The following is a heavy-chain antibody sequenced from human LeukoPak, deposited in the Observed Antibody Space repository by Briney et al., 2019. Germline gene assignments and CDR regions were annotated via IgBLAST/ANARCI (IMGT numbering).Heavy chain of an antibody. V-gene: IGHV3-7*01. CDR1: GFPFSNYW. J-gene: IGHJ4*02. Sequence: GSLRLSCAVSGFPFSNYWMSWVRQAPGKGLEWVANIKQDGSEKYYVDSVKGRFTISRDNAKKSVYLQMNSLRAEDTAVYYCATVRIVVVPAARALNYWGQGTLVTVSS. D-gene: IGHD2-2*01. CDR2: IKQDGSEK. CDR3: ATVRIVVVPAARALNY.